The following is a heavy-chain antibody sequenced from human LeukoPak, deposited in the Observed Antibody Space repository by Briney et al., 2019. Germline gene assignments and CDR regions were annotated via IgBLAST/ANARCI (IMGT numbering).Heavy chain of an antibody. V-gene: IGHV4-39*01. CDR1: GGSISSSSYY. CDR3: ARSGPPYSSSVNWFDP. J-gene: IGHJ5*02. CDR2: IYYSGST. D-gene: IGHD6-6*01. Sequence: SETLSLTCTVSGGSISSSSYYWGWIRQPPGKGLEWIGSIYYSGSTYYNPSLKSRVTISVDTSKNQFSLKLSSVTAADTAVYYCARSGPPYSSSVNWFDPWGQGTLVTVSS.